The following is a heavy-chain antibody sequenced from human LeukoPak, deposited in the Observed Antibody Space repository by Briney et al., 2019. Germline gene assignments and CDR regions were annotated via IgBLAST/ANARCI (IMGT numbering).Heavy chain of an antibody. CDR3: ARNSNSWFTAIDY. D-gene: IGHD6-13*01. CDR2: ISAYNGNT. CDR1: GYTFTSYA. V-gene: IGHV1-18*01. Sequence: ASVKVSCKASGYTFTSYAMNWVRQAPGQGLEWMGWISAYNGNTNYAQKLQGRVTMTTDTSTSTAYMELRSLRSDDTAVYYCARNSNSWFTAIDYWGQGTLVTVSS. J-gene: IGHJ4*02.